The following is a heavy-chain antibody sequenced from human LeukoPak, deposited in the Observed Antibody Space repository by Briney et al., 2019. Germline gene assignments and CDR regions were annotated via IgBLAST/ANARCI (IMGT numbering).Heavy chain of an antibody. CDR3: ARVGPITDAFDI. CDR2: ISAYNGNT. Sequence: ASVKVSCKASGYTFTSYGISWVRQAPGQGLEWMGWISAYNGNTNYAQKLQGRVTMTRDMSTSTVYMELSSLRSEDTAVYYCARVGPITDAFDIWGQGTMVTVSS. CDR1: GYTFTSYG. V-gene: IGHV1-18*01. D-gene: IGHD1-14*01. J-gene: IGHJ3*02.